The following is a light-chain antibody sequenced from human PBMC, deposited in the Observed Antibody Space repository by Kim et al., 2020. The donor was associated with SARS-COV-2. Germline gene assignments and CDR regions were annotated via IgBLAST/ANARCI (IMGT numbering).Light chain of an antibody. CDR2: YVS. J-gene: IGLJ1*01. V-gene: IGLV3-21*01. CDR3: QVWDTEPDNYV. CDR1: NIGGHS. Sequence: SYELTQPPSVSVAPGQTARITCGGNNIGGHSVHWYQQKPGQAPVLVIYYVSDRPSGIPGRFSGSKAATTAPLPISRVEAGDGANYYCQVWDTEPDNYVFG.